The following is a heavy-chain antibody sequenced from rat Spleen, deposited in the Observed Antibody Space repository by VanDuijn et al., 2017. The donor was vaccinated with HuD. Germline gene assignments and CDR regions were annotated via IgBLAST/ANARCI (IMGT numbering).Heavy chain of an antibody. D-gene: IGHD1-4*01. Sequence: EVQLVESGGGLVQTGRSMKLSCAASGFTFSNYYMAWVRQAPTKGLEWVASISTGGGNTYYRDSVKGRFTISRDNAKSTLYLQMDSLRSEDTATYYCARYLTTRISPYWYFDFWGPGTMVTVSS. CDR1: GFTFSNYY. V-gene: IGHV5-25*01. J-gene: IGHJ1*01. CDR3: ARYLTTRISPYWYFDF. CDR2: ISTGGGNT.